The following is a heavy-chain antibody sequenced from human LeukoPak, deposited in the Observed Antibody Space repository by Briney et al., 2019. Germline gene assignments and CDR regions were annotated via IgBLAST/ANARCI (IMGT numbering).Heavy chain of an antibody. V-gene: IGHV4-59*01. CDR1: GGSIRSYY. CDR3: ARGYGRYFDY. Sequence: SETLSLTCTVSGGSIRSYYWSWIRQPPGKGLEWIGYIYYSGSTNYNPSLKSRVSISVDTSKNQFSLKLSSVTAADTAVYYCARGYGRYFDYWGQGTLVTVSS. D-gene: IGHD5-18*01. J-gene: IGHJ4*02. CDR2: IYYSGST.